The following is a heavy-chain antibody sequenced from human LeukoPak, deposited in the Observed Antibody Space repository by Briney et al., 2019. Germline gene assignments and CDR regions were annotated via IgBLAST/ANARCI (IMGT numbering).Heavy chain of an antibody. CDR2: LYSGGST. Sequence: PGGSLRLSCAVSGFTVSGDYMSWVRPAPGKGLEWVSVLYSGGSTYYADSVKGRFTISRDNSKNTLYLQMNSLRVEDTAVYYCARHDWFDPWGQGTLVTVSS. J-gene: IGHJ5*02. V-gene: IGHV3-53*01. CDR3: ARHDWFDP. CDR1: GFTVSGDY.